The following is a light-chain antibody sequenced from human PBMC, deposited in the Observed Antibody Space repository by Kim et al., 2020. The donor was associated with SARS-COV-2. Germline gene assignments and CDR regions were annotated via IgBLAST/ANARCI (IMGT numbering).Light chain of an antibody. Sequence: LSCAPGERATRSCRASQRVGSNYVAWYQQNPGQTPSLLIYEASSRATGIPDRFSGSGSGTDFTLTISSLEPEDSAVYYCQQSGATFGQGTKVDIK. CDR3: QQSGAT. CDR1: QRVGSNY. J-gene: IGKJ1*01. CDR2: EAS. V-gene: IGKV3-20*01.